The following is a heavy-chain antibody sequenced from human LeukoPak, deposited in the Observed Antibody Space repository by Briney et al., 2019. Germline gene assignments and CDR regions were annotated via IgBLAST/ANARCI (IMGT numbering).Heavy chain of an antibody. J-gene: IGHJ5*02. CDR3: ARAPLDSSGNHWGVWFDP. D-gene: IGHD3-22*01. Sequence: GEPLKISCKGSGYSFSSYWIGWVRQMPGKGLEWMGIIYPGHSDTKYSPSFQGQVTMSADRYISTAYLQWSSLKASDTAIYYCARAPLDSSGNHWGVWFDPWGQGALVTVSS. V-gene: IGHV5-51*01. CDR1: GYSFSSYW. CDR2: IYPGHSDT.